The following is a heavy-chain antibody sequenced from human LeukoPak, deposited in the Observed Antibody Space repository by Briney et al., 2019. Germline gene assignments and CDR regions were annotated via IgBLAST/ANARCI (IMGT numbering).Heavy chain of an antibody. CDR3: ARVRYSSSWYSFDY. J-gene: IGHJ4*02. V-gene: IGHV1-2*02. CDR2: INPNSGAT. D-gene: IGHD6-13*01. Sequence: ASVKVSCKASGYTFTGSYLHWVRQAPGQGLEWMGWINPNSGATNFARQFHGRVTMTRDTSITTVDMELRSLRSDDTAVYYCARVRYSSSWYSFDYWGQGTLVTVSS. CDR1: GYTFTGSY.